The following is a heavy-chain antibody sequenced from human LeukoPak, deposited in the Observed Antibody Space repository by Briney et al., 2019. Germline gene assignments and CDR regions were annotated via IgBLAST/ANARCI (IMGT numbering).Heavy chain of an antibody. CDR2: INPNSGGT. Sequence: ASVKVSCTASGYTFTGYYMHWVRQAPGQGLEWMGWINPNSGGTNYAQKFQGRVTMTRDTSISTAYMELSRLRSDDTAVYYCARDPGDSSGWIDFDYWGQGTLVTVSS. CDR1: GYTFTGYY. D-gene: IGHD6-19*01. V-gene: IGHV1-2*02. J-gene: IGHJ4*02. CDR3: ARDPGDSSGWIDFDY.